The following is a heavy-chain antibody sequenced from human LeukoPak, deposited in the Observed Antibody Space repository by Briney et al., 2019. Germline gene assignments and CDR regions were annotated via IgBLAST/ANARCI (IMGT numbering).Heavy chain of an antibody. CDR1: GFTFSSYA. Sequence: GGSLRLSCAASGFTFSSYAMSWVRKAPGKGLEWVSAISGSGGSTYYADSVKGRFTISRDNSKNTLYLQMNSLRAEDTAVYYCAKDATRYCSGGSCYPVDYYYGMDVWGQGTTVTVSS. J-gene: IGHJ6*02. D-gene: IGHD2-15*01. V-gene: IGHV3-23*01. CDR2: ISGSGGST. CDR3: AKDATRYCSGGSCYPVDYYYGMDV.